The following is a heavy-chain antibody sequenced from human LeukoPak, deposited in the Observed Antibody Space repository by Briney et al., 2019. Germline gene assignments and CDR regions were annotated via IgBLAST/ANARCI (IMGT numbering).Heavy chain of an antibody. CDR1: GFTFSSYE. CDR2: ISSSGSTI. D-gene: IGHD5-18*01. J-gene: IGHJ4*02. CDR3: ARDSFVGTATN. V-gene: IGHV3-48*03. Sequence: GGSLRLSCAASGFTFSSYEMNWVRQAPGKGLEWVSYISSSGSTIYYADSVKGRFTISRDNAKNSLHLQMNSLRAEDTAVYYCARDSFVGTATNWGQGTLVTVSS.